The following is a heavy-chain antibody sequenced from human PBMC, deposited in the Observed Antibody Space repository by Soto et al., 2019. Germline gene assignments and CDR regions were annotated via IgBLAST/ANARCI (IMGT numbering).Heavy chain of an antibody. Sequence: EVQLVESGGGLVQPGGSLRLSCAASGFTFSFSSYWMSWVRQAPGKGLEWVANIKQDGSEKYYVDSVKGRFTISRDNAKISLYLQSNRLRAEDTAVYYCARDPSIVGSNGEEYYYYYGMDVWGQGTTVTVSS. D-gene: IGHD1-26*01. V-gene: IGHV3-7*01. CDR2: IKQDGSEK. J-gene: IGHJ6*02. CDR3: ARDPSIVGSNGEEYYYYYGMDV. CDR1: GFTFSFSSYW.